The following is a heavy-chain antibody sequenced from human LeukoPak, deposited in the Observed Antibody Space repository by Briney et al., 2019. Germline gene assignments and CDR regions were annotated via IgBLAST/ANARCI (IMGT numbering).Heavy chain of an antibody. Sequence: GGSLRLSCAASGFTFSSFAMSWVGRAPGKGLGWVSVIGGSGGSTYYADSVKGRFTISRDNSKNTLYLQMNSLRAEDTAVYYCAKDKIVAAAGSISSAFDPWGQGTLVTVSS. V-gene: IGHV3-23*01. CDR1: GFTFSSFA. D-gene: IGHD6-13*01. CDR2: IGGSGGST. CDR3: AKDKIVAAAGSISSAFDP. J-gene: IGHJ5*02.